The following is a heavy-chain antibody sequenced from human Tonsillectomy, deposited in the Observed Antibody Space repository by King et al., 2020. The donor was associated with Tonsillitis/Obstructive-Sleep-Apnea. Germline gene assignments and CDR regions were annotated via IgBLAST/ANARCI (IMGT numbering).Heavy chain of an antibody. V-gene: IGHV4-59*08. D-gene: IGHD3-22*01. Sequence: QLQESGPGLVKPSETLSLTCTVSGASISSYYWSWIRQPPGKGLEWIGYIYYSGSTNYNPSLKSRVTISVDTSNNQFSLKLSSVTAADTAVYYCAGRSHYYDSSGYYPTAFDIWGQGTMVTVSS. CDR2: IYYSGST. CDR1: GASISSYY. CDR3: AGRSHYYDSSGYYPTAFDI. J-gene: IGHJ3*02.